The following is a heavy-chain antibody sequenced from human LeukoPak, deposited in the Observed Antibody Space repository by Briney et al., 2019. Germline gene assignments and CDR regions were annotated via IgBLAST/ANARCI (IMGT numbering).Heavy chain of an antibody. V-gene: IGHV4-39*01. J-gene: IGHJ5*02. Sequence: PSETLSLTCTVSGGSISSSSYYWGWIRQPPGKGLEWIGSIYYSGSTYYNPSLKSRVTISVDTSKNQFSLKLSSVTAADTAVYYCASVSGSYYSGWFDPWGQGTLVTVSS. CDR1: GGSISSSSYY. CDR3: ASVSGSYYSGWFDP. CDR2: IYYSGST. D-gene: IGHD1-26*01.